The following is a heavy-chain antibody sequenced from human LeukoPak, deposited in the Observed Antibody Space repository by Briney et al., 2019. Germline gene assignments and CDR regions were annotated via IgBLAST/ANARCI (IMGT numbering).Heavy chain of an antibody. Sequence: SETLSLTCTVSGGSISSGGYYWSWIRQPPGKGLEWIGYIYHSGSTYYNPSLKSRVTISVDRSKNQFSLKLSSVTAADTAVYYCARDQSSSSSSSRAFDIWGQGTMVTVSS. CDR1: GGSISSGGYY. D-gene: IGHD6-6*01. CDR2: IYHSGST. J-gene: IGHJ3*02. V-gene: IGHV4-30-2*01. CDR3: ARDQSSSSSSSRAFDI.